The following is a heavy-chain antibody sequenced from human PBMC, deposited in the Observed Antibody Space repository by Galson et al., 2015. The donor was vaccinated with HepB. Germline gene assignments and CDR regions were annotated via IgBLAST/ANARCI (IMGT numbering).Heavy chain of an antibody. CDR2: IWYDGSNK. J-gene: IGHJ4*02. V-gene: IGHV3-33*01. CDR1: GFTFSSYG. Sequence: SLRLSCAASGFTFSSYGMHWVRQAPGKGLEWVAVIWYDGSNKYYADSVKGRFTISRDNSKNTLYLQMNSLRAEDTAVYYCATQRDYYDSSGYYFGYWGQGTLVTVSS. CDR3: ATQRDYYDSSGYYFGY. D-gene: IGHD3-22*01.